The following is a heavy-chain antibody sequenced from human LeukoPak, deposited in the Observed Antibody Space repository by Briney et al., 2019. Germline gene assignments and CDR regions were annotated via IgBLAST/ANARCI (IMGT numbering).Heavy chain of an antibody. V-gene: IGHV3-30*02. Sequence: GGSLRLSCAASGFTFSSYGMHWVRKAPGKGLEWVAFIRYDGSNKYYADSVKGRFTISRDNSKNTLYLQMNSLRAEDTAVYYCAKSYGSGIYYYYMDVWGKGTTVTVSS. J-gene: IGHJ6*03. D-gene: IGHD3-10*01. CDR1: GFTFSSYG. CDR2: IRYDGSNK. CDR3: AKSYGSGIYYYYMDV.